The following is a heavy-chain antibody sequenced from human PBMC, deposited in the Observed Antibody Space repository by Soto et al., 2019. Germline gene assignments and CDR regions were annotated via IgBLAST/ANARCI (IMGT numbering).Heavy chain of an antibody. CDR1: GGSISSYY. J-gene: IGHJ2*01. Sequence: QVQLQESGPGLVKPSETLSLTCTVSGGSISSYYWSWIRQPPGKGLEWIGYIYYSGSTNYNPSLTSRVTISVDMPKHQSALNLSSVTAADTAVYYCARLTPPGSSSSFPAWYFALWGRGTLVTVSS. CDR2: IYYSGST. CDR3: ARLTPPGSSSSFPAWYFAL. D-gene: IGHD6-13*01. V-gene: IGHV4-59*08.